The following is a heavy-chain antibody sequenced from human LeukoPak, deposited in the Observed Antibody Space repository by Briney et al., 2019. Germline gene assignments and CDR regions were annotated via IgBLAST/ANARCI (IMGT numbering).Heavy chain of an antibody. Sequence: SETLSLTCTVSGASIGNYYWSWIRQPPGKGLEWIGYIYYNGRTNYNPSLKSRVTISLDTSKNQFSLKLSSVTAADTAVYYCARGADCSSTSCYGHWFDPWGQGTLVTVSS. CDR3: ARGADCSSTSCYGHWFDP. CDR1: GASIGNYY. J-gene: IGHJ5*02. D-gene: IGHD2-2*01. V-gene: IGHV4-59*01. CDR2: IYYNGRT.